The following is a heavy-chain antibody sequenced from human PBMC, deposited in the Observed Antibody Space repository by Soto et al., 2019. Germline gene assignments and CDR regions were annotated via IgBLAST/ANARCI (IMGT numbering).Heavy chain of an antibody. CDR2: ISYDGSNK. CDR3: AKDQHYYGSGSDY. D-gene: IGHD3-10*01. J-gene: IGHJ4*02. V-gene: IGHV3-30*18. Sequence: QVQLVESGGGVVQPGRSLRLSSAASGFTFSSYGMHWVRQAPGKGLEWVAVISYDGSNKYYADSVKGRFTISRDNSKNTLYLQMNSLRAEDTAVYYCAKDQHYYGSGSDYWGQGTLVTVSS. CDR1: GFTFSSYG.